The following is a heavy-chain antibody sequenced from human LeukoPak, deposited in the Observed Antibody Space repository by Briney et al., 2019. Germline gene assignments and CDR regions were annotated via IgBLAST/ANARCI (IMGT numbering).Heavy chain of an antibody. J-gene: IGHJ4*02. V-gene: IGHV4-59*01. Sequence: KPSETLSLTCTVSGGSISSYYWSWIRQPPGKGLEWIGYIYYSGSTNYNPSLKSRVTISVDTSKNQFSLKLSSVAAADTAVYYCARAIVGTVTTTFDYWGQGTLVTVSS. CDR1: GGSISSYY. CDR3: ARAIVGTVTTTFDY. D-gene: IGHD4-11*01. CDR2: IYYSGST.